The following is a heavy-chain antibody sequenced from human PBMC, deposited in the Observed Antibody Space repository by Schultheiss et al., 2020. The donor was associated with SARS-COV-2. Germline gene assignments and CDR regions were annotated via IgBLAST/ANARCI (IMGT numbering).Heavy chain of an antibody. J-gene: IGHJ3*02. CDR2: IKHSGST. CDR3: AREVGSYWGDAFDI. CDR1: GESFSGYY. Sequence: GSLRLSCAVYGESFSGYYWRWIRQTPGKGLEWSGEIKHSGSTNYNPSLKSRVTISVDKSKNQFSLKLSSVTAADTAVYYCAREVGSYWGDAFDIWGQGTMVTISS. V-gene: IGHV4-34*01. D-gene: IGHD1-26*01.